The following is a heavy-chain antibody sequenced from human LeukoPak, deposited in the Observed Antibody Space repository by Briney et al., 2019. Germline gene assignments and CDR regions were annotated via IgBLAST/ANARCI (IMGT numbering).Heavy chain of an antibody. V-gene: IGHV3-7*01. J-gene: IGHJ4*02. CDR2: IKQDASAK. Sequence: GGSLRLSCVASGFNFNMFWMSWVRQAPGKGLEWVTNIKQDASAKFYVGSVRGRFDISRDNARKSVFLQMNSLRAEDTAVYYCARGITGVDYWGQGTLVTVSS. CDR1: GFNFNMFW. D-gene: IGHD1-20*01. CDR3: ARGITGVDY.